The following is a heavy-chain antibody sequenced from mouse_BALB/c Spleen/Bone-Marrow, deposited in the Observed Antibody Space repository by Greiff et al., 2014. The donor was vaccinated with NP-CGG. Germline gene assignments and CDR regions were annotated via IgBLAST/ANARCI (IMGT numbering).Heavy chain of an antibody. Sequence: QVQLKESGAELVRPGTSVKISCKASGYTFTNYWLGRVKQRPGHGLEWIGDIYPGGGYTDYNEKSKGKATLTADTSSSTAYMQLSSLTSEDSAVYFCARDMITTRAMDYWGQGTSVTVSS. CDR3: ARDMITTRAMDY. D-gene: IGHD2-4*01. CDR2: IYPGGGYT. CDR1: GYTFTNYW. J-gene: IGHJ4*01. V-gene: IGHV1-63*02.